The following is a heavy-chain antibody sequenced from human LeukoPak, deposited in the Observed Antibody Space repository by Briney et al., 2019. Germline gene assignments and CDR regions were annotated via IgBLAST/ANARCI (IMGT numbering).Heavy chain of an antibody. Sequence: PSETLSLTCPVSGDSISSGSYSWGWIRQPPGKGLEWIGSIHSSGSTYYNPSLKSRVSMSVDASKNQVSLKLGSVTAADTAVYYCARLRRDINDWYADDCWGQGTLVTVSS. CDR3: ARLRRDINDWYADDC. D-gene: IGHD6-19*01. CDR2: IHSSGST. J-gene: IGHJ4*02. CDR1: GDSISSGSYS. V-gene: IGHV4-39*07.